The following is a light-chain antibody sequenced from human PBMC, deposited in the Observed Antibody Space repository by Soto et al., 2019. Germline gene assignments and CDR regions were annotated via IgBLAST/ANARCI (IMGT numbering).Light chain of an antibody. J-gene: IGLJ2*01. CDR2: GNS. CDR3: QSYDISLSGVV. V-gene: IGLV1-40*01. Sequence: QSVLTQPPSVSGAPGQRVTISCTGSSSNIGAGHDVHWYQQLPGTAPKLLIYGNSNRPSGVPDRFSGSKSGTSASLAITGLQAEDEADYYCQSYDISLSGVVFGGGTQLTVL. CDR1: SSNIGAGHD.